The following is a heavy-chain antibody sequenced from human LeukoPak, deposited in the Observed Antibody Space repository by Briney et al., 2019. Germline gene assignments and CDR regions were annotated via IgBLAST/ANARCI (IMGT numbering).Heavy chain of an antibody. CDR1: GFIFSSYE. CDR3: ARDLEDSSPFGAFDM. Sequence: GGSLRLSCAASGFIFSSYEMNWVRQVPGKGLEWVAAIWFVGIKKYYADPVKGRLNISRDNSKNTLYLKMNSLRAEDTAVYYCARDLEDSSPFGAFDMWGQGTMVTVSS. J-gene: IGHJ3*02. CDR2: IWFVGIKK. D-gene: IGHD3-22*01. V-gene: IGHV3-33*08.